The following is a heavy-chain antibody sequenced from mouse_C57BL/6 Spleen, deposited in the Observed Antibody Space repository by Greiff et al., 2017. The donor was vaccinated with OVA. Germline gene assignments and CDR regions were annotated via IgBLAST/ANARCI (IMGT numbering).Heavy chain of an antibody. CDR3: SRQGELNFDY. V-gene: IGHV5-17*01. Sequence: EVQLVESGGGLVKPGGSLKLSCAASGFTFSDYGMHWVRQAPEKGLEWVAYISSGSSTIYSADTVKGRFTISRDNAKNTLILQMTSLRSEDTAMYYCSRQGELNFDYWGQGTTLTVSS. J-gene: IGHJ2*01. D-gene: IGHD1-1*01. CDR2: ISSGSSTI. CDR1: GFTFSDYG.